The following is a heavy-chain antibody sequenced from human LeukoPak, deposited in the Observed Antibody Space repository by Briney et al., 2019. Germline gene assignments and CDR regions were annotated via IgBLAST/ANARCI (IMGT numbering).Heavy chain of an antibody. Sequence: GESLKISCKGSGYSFTNHWIGWVRQMPGKGLEWMGVIYPGDSDTRYSPSFQGQVTISADTSISTAYVQWNSQKSSDTAMYYCARRSLNYYDSSGFYFDSWGQGTLVAVSS. D-gene: IGHD3-22*01. CDR2: IYPGDSDT. CDR1: GYSFTNHW. J-gene: IGHJ4*02. V-gene: IGHV5-51*01. CDR3: ARRSLNYYDSSGFYFDS.